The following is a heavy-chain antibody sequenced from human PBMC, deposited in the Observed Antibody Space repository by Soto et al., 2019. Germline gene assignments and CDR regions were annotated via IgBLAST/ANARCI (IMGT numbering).Heavy chain of an antibody. Sequence: QVHLVQSGAEVKKPGASVKVSCKASGYTFTNYDINWVRQAPGQGLEWMGWISTYTGNTKYAQKRQGRVTMTTDKSTSSAYMELRRPRSDATAVYYCARGYYYGSGRPTPGGMDVWGQGTTVTVSS. CDR3: ARGYYYGSGRPTPGGMDV. CDR2: ISTYTGNT. J-gene: IGHJ6*02. V-gene: IGHV1-18*01. CDR1: GYTFTNYD. D-gene: IGHD3-10*01.